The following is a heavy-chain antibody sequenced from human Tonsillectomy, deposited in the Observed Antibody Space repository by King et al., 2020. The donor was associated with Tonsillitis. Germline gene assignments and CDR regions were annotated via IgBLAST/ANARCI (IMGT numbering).Heavy chain of an antibody. CDR1: GYTFTSYG. CDR2: ISAYNGNT. V-gene: IGHV1-18*04. Sequence: VQLVESGAEVKKPGASVKVSCKASGYTFTSYGISWVRQAPGQGLEWIGWISAYNGNTNYAQKLQGRVTMTTDTSTSTAYMELRSLRSDDTAKYYCERPGEYSSGWYGSDAFDIWGQGTMVTVSS. CDR3: ERPGEYSSGWYGSDAFDI. J-gene: IGHJ3*02. D-gene: IGHD6-19*01.